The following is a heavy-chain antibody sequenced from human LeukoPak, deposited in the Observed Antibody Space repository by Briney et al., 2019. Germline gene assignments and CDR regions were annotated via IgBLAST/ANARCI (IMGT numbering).Heavy chain of an antibody. CDR2: MSASGGST. J-gene: IGHJ4*02. CDR3: AKDSAEQLLVWDFDY. Sequence: GGSLRLSCAASGFTFSSYAMSWVRQAPGTGLEWVSSMSASGGSTYYADSVRGRFTVSRDNSKNTLYLQMNSLRAEDTAVYYCAKDSAEQLLVWDFDYWGQGTLVTVSS. CDR1: GFTFSSYA. V-gene: IGHV3-23*01. D-gene: IGHD6-13*01.